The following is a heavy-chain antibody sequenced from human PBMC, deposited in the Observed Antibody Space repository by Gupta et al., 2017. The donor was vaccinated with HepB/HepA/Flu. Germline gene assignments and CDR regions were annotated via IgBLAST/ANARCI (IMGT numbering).Heavy chain of an antibody. V-gene: IGHV3-9*01. CDR3: AKHMSGGTTGWLDS. J-gene: IGHJ5*01. CDR2: INWNSGRI. Sequence: EVQLVESGGGLVQPGRSLRLSCAASGFTFDDYAMHWVRQAPGKGLEGVSGINWNSGRIAYADCVKGRFTISRDNGNNALYLQMNSLRAEDTAFYYCAKHMSGGTTGWLDSWGQGTLVTVSS. CDR1: GFTFDDYA. D-gene: IGHD1-26*01.